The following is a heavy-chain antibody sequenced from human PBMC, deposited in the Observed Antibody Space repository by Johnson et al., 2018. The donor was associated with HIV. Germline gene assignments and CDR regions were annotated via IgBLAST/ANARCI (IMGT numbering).Heavy chain of an antibody. CDR1: GFTVSSNY. D-gene: IGHD5-24*01. CDR3: AKDVGDGYNRWGAFDF. CDR2: IYSGGST. J-gene: IGHJ3*01. Sequence: VQLVESGGGVVQPGRSLRLSCAASGFTVSSNYMNWVRQAPGKGLEWVSVIYSGGSTYYADSVKGRFTISRDNSKNTLYLQMSSLRAEDAALYHCAKDVGDGYNRWGAFDFWGQGTMVTVSS. V-gene: IGHV3-66*01.